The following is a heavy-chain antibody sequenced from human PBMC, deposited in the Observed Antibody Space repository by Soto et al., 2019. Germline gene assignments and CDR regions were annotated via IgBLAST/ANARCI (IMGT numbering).Heavy chain of an antibody. V-gene: IGHV4-34*01. CDR1: GGSFSGYY. J-gene: IGHJ6*02. Sequence: QVQLQQWGAGLLKPSETLSLTCAVYGGSFSGYYWSWMRQPPGKGLEWIGEINHSGSTKYKPSLKSRVTISVDTSKNQFSLKLSSVTAADAAVCYCARETVGFGEFWYYYYGMHVWGQGITVTVPS. CDR2: INHSGST. D-gene: IGHD3-10*01. CDR3: ARETVGFGEFWYYYYGMHV.